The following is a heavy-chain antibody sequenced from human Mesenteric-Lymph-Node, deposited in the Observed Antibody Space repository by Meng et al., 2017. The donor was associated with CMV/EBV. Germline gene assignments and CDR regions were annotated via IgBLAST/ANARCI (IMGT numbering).Heavy chain of an antibody. CDR2: IYGTGIT. CDR1: GFSVTSGSYH. CDR3: AKSRSSTPGIVDD. Sequence: HHRACRPVLVHPSGPSLSISFVSGFSVTSGSYHWSWIRQSPGEGLEWIGYIYGTGITIYNPSLKSRVTILLETSKNQFSLKLNSVTTADTAVYYCAKSRSSTPGIVDDWGQGTLVTVSS. D-gene: IGHD2/OR15-2a*01. V-gene: IGHV4-61*01. J-gene: IGHJ4*02.